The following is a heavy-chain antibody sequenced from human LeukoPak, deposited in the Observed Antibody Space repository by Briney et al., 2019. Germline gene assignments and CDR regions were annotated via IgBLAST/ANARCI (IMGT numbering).Heavy chain of an antibody. CDR1: GYTFTGYY. J-gene: IGHJ6*03. V-gene: IGHV1-2*02. CDR2: INPNSGGT. D-gene: IGHD5-12*01. CDR3: ARVASYYYYYMDV. Sequence: ASVKVSCKASGYTFTGYYMHWVRQAPGQGLEWMGWINPNSGGTNYAQKFQGRVTMTRDTSISTAYMELSRLRSDDTAVYYCARVASYYYYYMDVWGEGTTVTISS.